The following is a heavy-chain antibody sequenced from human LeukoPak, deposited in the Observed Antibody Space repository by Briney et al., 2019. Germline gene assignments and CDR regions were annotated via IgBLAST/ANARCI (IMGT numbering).Heavy chain of an antibody. J-gene: IGHJ6*03. CDR3: ARGGGVVVPAAIPNPYYYYYMDV. V-gene: IGHV1-69*05. CDR2: IIPIFGTA. CDR1: GGTFSSYA. Sequence: SVKVSCKASGGTFSSYAISWVRQAPGQGLEWMGGIIPIFGTANYAQKFQGRVTITTDESTSTAYMELSSLRSEDTAVYYCARGGGVVVPAAIPNPYYYYYMDVWGKGTTVTVSS. D-gene: IGHD2-2*02.